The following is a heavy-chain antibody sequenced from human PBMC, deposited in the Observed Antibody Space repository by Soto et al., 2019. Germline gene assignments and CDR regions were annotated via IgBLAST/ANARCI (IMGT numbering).Heavy chain of an antibody. Sequence: ASVKVSCKASGYTFTSYDIHWVRQAPGQGLEWMGVIIPICGSTSYAQKFQGRVTITRAASTSTVYMELSSLRSEDTAVYYGASLADTSNYYYGMGVWGQGTTVTVAS. D-gene: IGHD3-16*01. CDR1: GYTFTSYD. CDR2: IIPICGST. CDR3: ASLADTSNYYYGMGV. J-gene: IGHJ6*02. V-gene: IGHV1-46*01.